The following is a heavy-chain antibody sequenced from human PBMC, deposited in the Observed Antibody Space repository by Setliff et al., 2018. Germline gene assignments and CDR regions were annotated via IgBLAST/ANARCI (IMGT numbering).Heavy chain of an antibody. CDR1: GASLSSGSYY. J-gene: IGHJ6*02. V-gene: IGHV4-61*09. Sequence: SETLSLTCSVSGASLSSGSYYWSWIRQSAGKGPEWIGHIYTNGATNYSPSLKSRVSISADTSKNVLYLRLTSVTAADTAVYYCAKEYVVVSFVRNTHQHYGMDVWGQGTTVTVSS. CDR2: IYTNGAT. CDR3: AKEYVVVSFVRNTHQHYGMDV. D-gene: IGHD2-21*01.